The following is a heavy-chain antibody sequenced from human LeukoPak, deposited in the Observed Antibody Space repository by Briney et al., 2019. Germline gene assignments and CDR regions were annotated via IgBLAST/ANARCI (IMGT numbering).Heavy chain of an antibody. V-gene: IGHV4-34*01. CDR3: AREIRYFDWLFQRHDAFDI. CDR2: INHSGST. CDR1: GGSFSGYY. Sequence: TSETLSLTCAVYGGSFSGYYWSWIRQPPGEGLEWIGEINHSGSTNYNPSLKSRVTISVDTSKNQFSLKLSSVTAADTAVYYCAREIRYFDWLFQRHDAFDIWGQGTMVTVSS. J-gene: IGHJ3*02. D-gene: IGHD3-9*01.